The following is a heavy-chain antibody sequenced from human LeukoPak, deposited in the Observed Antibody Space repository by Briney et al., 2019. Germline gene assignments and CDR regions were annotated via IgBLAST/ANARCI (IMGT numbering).Heavy chain of an antibody. J-gene: IGHJ4*02. CDR2: INPNSGGT. CDR3: ARDLYYYDSSGRPLSD. V-gene: IGHV1-2*06. CDR1: GYTFTGYY. D-gene: IGHD3-22*01. Sequence: ASVKVSCKASGYTFTGYYMHWVRQAPGQGLEWMGRINPNSGGTNYAQKFQGRVTMTRDTSISTAYMELSRLRSDDTAVYYCARDLYYYDSSGRPLSDWGQETLVTVSS.